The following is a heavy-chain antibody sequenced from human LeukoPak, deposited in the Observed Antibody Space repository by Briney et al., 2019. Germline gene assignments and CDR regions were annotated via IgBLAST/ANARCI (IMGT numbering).Heavy chain of an antibody. CDR2: IYTSGST. V-gene: IGHV4-61*02. CDR3: ARASYYDFWSGYEGYFDY. J-gene: IGHJ4*02. D-gene: IGHD3-3*01. CDR1: GGSISSGSYD. Sequence: SQTLSLTCTVSGGSISSGSYDWSWIRQPAGKGLEWIGRIYTSGSTNYNPSLKSRVTISVDTSKNQFSLKLSSVTAADTAVYYCARASYYDFWSGYEGYFDYWGQGTLVTVSS.